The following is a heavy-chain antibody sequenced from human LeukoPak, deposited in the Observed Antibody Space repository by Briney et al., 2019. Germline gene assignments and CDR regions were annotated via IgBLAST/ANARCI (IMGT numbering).Heavy chain of an antibody. CDR1: GYTFTSYY. Sequence: ASVKVSCKASGYTFTSYYMHWVRQAPGQGLEWMGIINPSGGSTSYAQKFRGRVTMTRDTSTSTVYMELSSLRSEDTAVYYCARELNPRGFDYWGQGTLVTVSS. D-gene: IGHD3-10*01. V-gene: IGHV1-46*01. CDR3: ARELNPRGFDY. CDR2: INPSGGST. J-gene: IGHJ4*02.